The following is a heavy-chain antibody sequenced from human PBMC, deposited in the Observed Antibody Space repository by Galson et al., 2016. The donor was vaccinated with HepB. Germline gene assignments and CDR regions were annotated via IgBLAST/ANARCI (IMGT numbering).Heavy chain of an antibody. D-gene: IGHD2-2*01. CDR3: ARFGCTSCYDFYYYGMDV. CDR2: IRQDGAES. V-gene: IGHV3-7*01. J-gene: IGHJ6*02. Sequence: SLRLSCAASGFSFSSYWMSWVRQAPGKGLEWVANIRQDGAESFYLGPVRGRFTISRDNAKNSVYLEVDSLRSDDTAVYYCARFGCTSCYDFYYYGMDVWGQGTTVTVSS. CDR1: GFSFSSYW.